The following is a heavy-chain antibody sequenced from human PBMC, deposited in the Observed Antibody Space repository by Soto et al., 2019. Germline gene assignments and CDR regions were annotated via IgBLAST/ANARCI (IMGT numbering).Heavy chain of an antibody. CDR2: IYHSGST. CDR1: GVSISSSNW. Sequence: ETLSLTCSVSGVSISSSNWWSWVRQPPGKGLEWIGEIYHSGSTNYNPSLKSRVTISVDKSKNQFSLKLSSVTAADTAVYYCATYRRITGTSFQHWGQGTLVTVSS. J-gene: IGHJ1*01. V-gene: IGHV4-4*02. D-gene: IGHD1-20*01. CDR3: ATYRRITGTSFQH.